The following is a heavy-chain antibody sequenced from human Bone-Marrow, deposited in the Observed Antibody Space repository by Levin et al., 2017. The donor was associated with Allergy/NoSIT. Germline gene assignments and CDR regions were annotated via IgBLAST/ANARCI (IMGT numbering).Heavy chain of an antibody. D-gene: IGHD1-26*01. CDR1: GFTFSSYA. CDR2: ISYDGSNK. V-gene: IGHV3-30-3*01. J-gene: IGHJ4*02. CDR3: ARVLSGSYSEDY. Sequence: GGSLRLSCAASGFTFSSYAMHWVRQAPGKGLEWVAVISYDGSNKYYADSVEGRFTISRDNSKNTLYLQMNSLRAEDTAVYYCARVLSGSYSEDYWGQGTLVTVSS.